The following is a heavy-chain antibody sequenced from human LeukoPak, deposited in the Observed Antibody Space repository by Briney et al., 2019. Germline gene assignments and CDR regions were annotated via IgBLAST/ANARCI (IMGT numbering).Heavy chain of an antibody. V-gene: IGHV3-11*04. CDR1: GFSFSDYY. CDR2: ISSSGSTI. Sequence: GGSLRLSCAASGFSFSDYYMSWIRQAPGKGLEWVSYISSSGSTIYYADSVKGRFTISRDNAKNSLYLQMNSLRAEDTAVYYCARASPDYYDSSGYPRSHAFDIWGQGTMVTVSS. CDR3: ARASPDYYDSSGYPRSHAFDI. D-gene: IGHD3-22*01. J-gene: IGHJ3*02.